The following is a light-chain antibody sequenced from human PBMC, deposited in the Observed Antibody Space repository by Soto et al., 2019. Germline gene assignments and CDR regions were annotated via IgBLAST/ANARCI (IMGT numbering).Light chain of an antibody. V-gene: IGKV3-11*01. Sequence: DIVLTHSPATLSLSPGERATLSCRASQRVGDYLAWYQQKPGQAPRLLIYDASNRAAGTPARFGGSGSGSDYTLTISSLQPEDFAVYYCQQRYVWPITFGQGTRLEIK. J-gene: IGKJ5*01. CDR3: QQRYVWPIT. CDR2: DAS. CDR1: QRVGDY.